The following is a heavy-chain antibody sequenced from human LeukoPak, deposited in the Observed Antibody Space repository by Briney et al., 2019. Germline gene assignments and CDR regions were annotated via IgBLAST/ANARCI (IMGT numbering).Heavy chain of an antibody. CDR2: INHSGST. CDR3: ARHCYDSSGYYYVCFDY. V-gene: IGHV4-34*01. D-gene: IGHD3-22*01. J-gene: IGHJ4*02. CDR1: GGSFSGYY. Sequence: SETLSLTCAVYGGSFSGYYWSWIRQPPGKGLEWIGEINHSGSTNYNASLKGRVTISVDTSKNQFSLKLSSVTAADTAVYYCARHCYDSSGYYYVCFDYWGQGTLVTVSS.